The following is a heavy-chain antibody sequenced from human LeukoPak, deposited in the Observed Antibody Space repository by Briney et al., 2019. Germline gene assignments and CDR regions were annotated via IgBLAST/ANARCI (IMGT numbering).Heavy chain of an antibody. CDR3: AKDLAAVPGNKYFAY. CDR1: GFTFSSYA. Sequence: GGSLRLSCAASGFTFSSYAMSWVRQAPGKGLEWVSAISGSGYSTYYADSVKGRFTISRDNSKNTLYLQMNGLRAEDTAVYYCAKDLAAVPGNKYFAYWGQGTLVTVSS. J-gene: IGHJ4*02. CDR2: ISGSGYST. D-gene: IGHD6-19*01. V-gene: IGHV3-23*01.